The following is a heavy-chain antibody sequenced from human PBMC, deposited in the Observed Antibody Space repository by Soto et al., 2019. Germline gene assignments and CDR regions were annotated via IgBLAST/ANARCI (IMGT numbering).Heavy chain of an antibody. Sequence: EVQLLESGGDLVQPGGSLRLSCAASGFAFSSSVMGWVRQAPGKGLEWVSTITVRGDGTFYADSVKGRFSISRDNXXXXXXXXXXXXXXXXXXXXYCVKSRAGDFDYWGQGTLVTVSS. J-gene: IGHJ4*02. V-gene: IGHV3-23*01. CDR2: ITVRGDGT. CDR3: VKSRAGDFDY. D-gene: IGHD4-17*01. CDR1: GFAFSSSV.